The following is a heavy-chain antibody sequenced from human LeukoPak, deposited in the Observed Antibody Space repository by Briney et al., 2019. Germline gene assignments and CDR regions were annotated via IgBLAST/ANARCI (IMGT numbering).Heavy chain of an antibody. V-gene: IGHV4-34*01. Sequence: SETLSLTCAVYGGSFSGYYWSWIRQPPGKGLEWIGEINHSGSTNYNPSLKSRVTISVDTSKNQFSLELSSVTAADTAVYYCARGNLRYFDSLNGSDPGGQEPLVTVS. CDR3: ARGNLRYFDSLNGSDP. D-gene: IGHD3-9*01. J-gene: IGHJ5*02. CDR2: INHSGST. CDR1: GGSFSGYY.